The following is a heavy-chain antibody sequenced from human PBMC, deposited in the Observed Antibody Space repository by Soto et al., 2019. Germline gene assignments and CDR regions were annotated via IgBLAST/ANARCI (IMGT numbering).Heavy chain of an antibody. CDR3: ARRTPLYASESSRFDP. CDR1: GGCITGTTNY. D-gene: IGHD3-10*01. J-gene: IGHJ5*02. Sequence: HSESLSLTCTVCGGCITGTTNYWGWIRQPPGKGLEWIGTVDYTGSTNYNPSLESRVTISVDTSKNQFSLNLRSVTAADTAVYYCARRTPLYASESSRFDPWGQGALVTVPQ. CDR2: VDYTGST. V-gene: IGHV4-39*01.